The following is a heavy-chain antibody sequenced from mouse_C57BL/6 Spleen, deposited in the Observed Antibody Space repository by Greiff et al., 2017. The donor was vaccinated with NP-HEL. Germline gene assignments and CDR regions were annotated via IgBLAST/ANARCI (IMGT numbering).Heavy chain of an antibody. J-gene: IGHJ3*01. D-gene: IGHD2-12*01. CDR1: GYTFTSYT. CDR2: INPRSGYT. Sequence: VQLVESGAELARPGASVKMSCKASGYTFTSYTMHWVKQRPGQGLAWIGYINPRSGYTKYNQKFKDKATLTADKSSSTAYMQLSSLTSEDSAVNYCARSDDGFAYWGQGTLVTVSA. V-gene: IGHV1-4*01. CDR3: ARSDDGFAY.